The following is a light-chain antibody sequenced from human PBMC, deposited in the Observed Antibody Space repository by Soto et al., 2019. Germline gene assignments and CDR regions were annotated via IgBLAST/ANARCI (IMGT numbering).Light chain of an antibody. Sequence: IVLTQSPGTLSLSPGERVTLSCRASQSISRNYLAWYQQKPGLAPRLIMYHGSRRAAGTPDRFSGGGSGTEFTLTISSLQSEDFVVYYCQQYNSWPPITFGQGTRLEIK. CDR3: QQYNSWPPIT. CDR2: HGS. V-gene: IGKV3-20*01. J-gene: IGKJ5*01. CDR1: QSISRNY.